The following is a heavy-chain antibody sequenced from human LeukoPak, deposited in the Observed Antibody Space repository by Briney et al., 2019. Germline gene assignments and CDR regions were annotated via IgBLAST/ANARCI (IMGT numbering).Heavy chain of an antibody. V-gene: IGHV3-7*01. Sequence: GGSLRLSCAASGFTFSTYWMSWVRQAQGKGLEWVANIKEDGSETYYVDSVKGRFTISRDNAKNLLYLEMNSLRAEDAALYYCARVDGSSSCPDYWGQGTLVTVSS. CDR3: ARVDGSSSCPDY. CDR1: GFTFSTYW. J-gene: IGHJ4*02. D-gene: IGHD6-19*01. CDR2: IKEDGSET.